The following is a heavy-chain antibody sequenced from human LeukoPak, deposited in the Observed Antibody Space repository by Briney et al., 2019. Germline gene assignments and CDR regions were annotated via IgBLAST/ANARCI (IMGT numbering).Heavy chain of an antibody. CDR1: GDSLNTYY. Sequence: SETLSLTFTVSGDSLNTYYWDWIRQPAGKGLEWIGRIHHSGATNYNPSLKSRVTMSVDTSKNQFSLILRSVTAADTAVYYCARDKGVERLGGVYFDSWGQGTLVIVSS. CDR2: IHHSGAT. CDR3: ARDKGVERLGGVYFDS. J-gene: IGHJ4*02. V-gene: IGHV4-4*07. D-gene: IGHD1-26*01.